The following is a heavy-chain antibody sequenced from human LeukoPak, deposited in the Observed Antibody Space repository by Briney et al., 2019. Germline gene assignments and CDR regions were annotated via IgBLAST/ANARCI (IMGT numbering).Heavy chain of an antibody. CDR1: GFTFSNYW. V-gene: IGHV3-7*01. CDR3: ARPSFTQGSYFDY. D-gene: IGHD2-15*01. Sequence: GGSLRLSCAASGFTFSNYWMSWVRQAPGKGLEWVANIKQDGSEKYYVDSVKGRFTISRDNAKNSLYLQMNSLSAEDTAVYYCARPSFTQGSYFDYWGQGTLVTVSS. CDR2: IKQDGSEK. J-gene: IGHJ4*02.